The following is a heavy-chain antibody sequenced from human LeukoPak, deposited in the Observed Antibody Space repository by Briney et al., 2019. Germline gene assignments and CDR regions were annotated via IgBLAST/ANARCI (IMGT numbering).Heavy chain of an antibody. Sequence: GGSLRLSCAASGLTVSSNYMSWVRQAPGKGLYWVSVINSGSSTYYADSVKGRFTISRDNSKNTLYLQMNSLRAEDTAVYYCARGGDSSGSVRTAFDIWGQGTMVTVFS. CDR3: ARGGDSSGSVRTAFDI. CDR1: GLTVSSNY. J-gene: IGHJ3*02. D-gene: IGHD3-22*01. CDR2: INSGSST. V-gene: IGHV3-53*01.